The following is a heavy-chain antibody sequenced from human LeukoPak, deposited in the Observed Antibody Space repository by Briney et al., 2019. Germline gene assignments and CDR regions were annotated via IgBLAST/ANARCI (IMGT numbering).Heavy chain of an antibody. D-gene: IGHD2-2*01. Sequence: GGSLRLSCAASGFTFSSYSMGWVRQAPGKGLEWVSYISSGSSTIYYADSVKGRFTISRDNAKNSLYLQMSSLRADDTAVYYCARARQGYCSSASCYSFDIWGQGTMLTVSS. CDR2: ISSGSSTI. CDR1: GFTFSSYS. V-gene: IGHV3-48*01. J-gene: IGHJ3*02. CDR3: ARARQGYCSSASCYSFDI.